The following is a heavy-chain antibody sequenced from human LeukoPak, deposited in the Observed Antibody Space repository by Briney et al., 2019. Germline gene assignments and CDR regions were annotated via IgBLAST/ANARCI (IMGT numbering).Heavy chain of an antibody. Sequence: GGSLRLSCTVSGFTFADYAMSWVRQAPGKGPEWVGFIRTQPYGGSTQYAASVKGRFTISRDDSKSIAYLQMNGPKTEDTAIYYCSKGVSPHAPFDAFDVWGLGTLVTVSS. CDR1: GFTFADYA. CDR3: SKGVSPHAPFDAFDV. D-gene: IGHD3-10*01. J-gene: IGHJ3*01. V-gene: IGHV3-49*04. CDR2: IRTQPYGGST.